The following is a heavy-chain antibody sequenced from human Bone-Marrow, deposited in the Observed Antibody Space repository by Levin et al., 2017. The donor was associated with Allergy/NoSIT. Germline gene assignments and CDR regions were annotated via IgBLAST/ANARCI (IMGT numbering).Heavy chain of an antibody. D-gene: IGHD6-19*01. V-gene: IGHV4-39*07. Sequence: PSETLSLTCTVSGDSISSGYYYWDWIRQSPGKGLEWIGNVFQSGSTSYNPSLQSRVTMSVDTSENQFSLKMTSVTAADTAFYYCARSLAVAGNRFDFWGQGILVTVSS. CDR1: GDSISSGYYY. CDR3: ARSLAVAGNRFDF. CDR2: VFQSGST. J-gene: IGHJ4*02.